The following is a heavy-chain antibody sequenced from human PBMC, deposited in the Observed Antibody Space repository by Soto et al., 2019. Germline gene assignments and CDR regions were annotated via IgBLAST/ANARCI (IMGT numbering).Heavy chain of an antibody. CDR3: AKDAHDYSNYGWFDP. CDR2: ISWNSGSI. V-gene: IGHV3-9*01. D-gene: IGHD4-4*01. CDR1: GFTFDDYA. Sequence: EVQLVESGGGLVQPGRSLRLSCAASGFTFDDYAMHWVRQAPGKGLEWVSGISWNSGSIGYADSVKGRFTISRDNAKNYLYLQMNSQRAEDTALYYCAKDAHDYSNYGWFDPWGQGTLVTVSS. J-gene: IGHJ5*02.